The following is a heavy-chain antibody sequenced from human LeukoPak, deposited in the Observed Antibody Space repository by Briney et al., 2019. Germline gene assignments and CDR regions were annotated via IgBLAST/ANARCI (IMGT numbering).Heavy chain of an antibody. CDR2: ISAYNGNT. V-gene: IGHV1-18*01. CDR3: ASSSGELREFDY. D-gene: IGHD1-26*01. J-gene: IGHJ4*02. CDR1: GYTFTSYG. Sequence: ASVKVSCKASGYTFTSYGISWVRQAPGQGLEWMGWISAYNGNTNYAQKLQGRVTMTTDTSTSTAYMELRSLRSDGTAVYYCASSSGELREFDYWGQGTLVTVSS.